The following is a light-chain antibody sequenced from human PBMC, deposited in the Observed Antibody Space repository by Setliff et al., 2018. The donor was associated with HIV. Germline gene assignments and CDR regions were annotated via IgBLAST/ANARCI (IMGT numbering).Light chain of an antibody. J-gene: IGLJ1*01. CDR1: NSDIGSYNL. Sequence: ALAQPASVSGSPGQSITISCTGTNSDIGSYNLVSWYQQHPGRAPKLIIYEVNKRPSEVSSRFSGSKSGNTASLTISDLQADDEADYYCCSYTADTTLYVFATGTKVTVL. V-gene: IGLV2-23*02. CDR3: CSYTADTTLYV. CDR2: EVN.